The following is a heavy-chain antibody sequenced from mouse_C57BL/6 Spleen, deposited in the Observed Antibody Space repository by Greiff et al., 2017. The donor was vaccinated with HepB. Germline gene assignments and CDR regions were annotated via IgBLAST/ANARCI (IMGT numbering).Heavy chain of an antibody. J-gene: IGHJ3*01. Sequence: QVQLQQSGAELVKPGASVKISCKASGYAFSSYWMNWVKQRPGKGLEWIGQIYPGDGDTNYNGKFKGKATLTADKSSSTAYIQLSSLTSEDSAVYFCARRTLGDYGFAYWGQGTLVTVSA. D-gene: IGHD2-4*01. V-gene: IGHV1-80*01. CDR1: GYAFSSYW. CDR3: ARRTLGDYGFAY. CDR2: IYPGDGDT.